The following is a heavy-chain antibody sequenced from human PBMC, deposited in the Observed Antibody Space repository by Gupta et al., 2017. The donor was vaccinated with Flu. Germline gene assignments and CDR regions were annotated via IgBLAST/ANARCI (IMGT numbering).Heavy chain of an antibody. CDR3: ARHVHCSPGNCNINWFDP. Sequence: TNTGNPTYAQGFTGRFVFSVDTSVSTAYLQITSLKSEDTAVYYCARHVHCSPGNCNINWFDPWGQGTLVTVSA. V-gene: IGHV7-4-1*02. D-gene: IGHD2-15*01. CDR2: TNTGNP. J-gene: IGHJ5*02.